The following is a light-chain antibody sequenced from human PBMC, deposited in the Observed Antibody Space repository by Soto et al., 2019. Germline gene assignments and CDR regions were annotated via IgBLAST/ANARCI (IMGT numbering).Light chain of an antibody. Sequence: DIQMTQSPSSLSASVGDRVTITCRASQSISSYLNWYQQKPGKTPKLLIYAASTLQSGVPSRFSGSGSGTDFTLTISSLQPEDFATYHCQQTINTPWTFGQGTKVDIK. CDR2: AAS. V-gene: IGKV1-39*01. CDR1: QSISSY. J-gene: IGKJ1*01. CDR3: QQTINTPWT.